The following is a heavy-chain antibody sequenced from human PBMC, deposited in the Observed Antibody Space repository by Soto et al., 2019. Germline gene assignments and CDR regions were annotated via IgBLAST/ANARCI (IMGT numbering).Heavy chain of an antibody. V-gene: IGHV4-59*08. CDR1: GGSISGYY. Sequence: QVXLXEXGPGLVKPSETLSLTCTVSGGSISGYYWSWIRQPPGKGLEWIAYMYYSGSTNYNPSLKGRVTISIDTSKNQFSLKLSSVTAADTAVYYCARRDSSGWYSYFDYWGQGALVTVSS. CDR3: ARRDSSGWYSYFDY. D-gene: IGHD6-19*01. J-gene: IGHJ4*02. CDR2: MYYSGST.